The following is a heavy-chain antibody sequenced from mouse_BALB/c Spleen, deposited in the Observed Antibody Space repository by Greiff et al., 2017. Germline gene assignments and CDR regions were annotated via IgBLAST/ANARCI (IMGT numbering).Heavy chain of an antibody. J-gene: IGHJ3*01. D-gene: IGHD1-2*01. Sequence: EVQRVESGGGLVQPGGSLKLSCAASGFDFSRYWMSWVRQAPGKGLEWIGEINPDSSTINYTPSLKDKFIISRDNAKNTLYLQMSKVRSEDTALYYCARRNYYGYGWFAYWGQGTLVTVSA. CDR3: ARRNYYGYGWFAY. CDR2: INPDSSTI. CDR1: GFDFSRYW. V-gene: IGHV4-1*02.